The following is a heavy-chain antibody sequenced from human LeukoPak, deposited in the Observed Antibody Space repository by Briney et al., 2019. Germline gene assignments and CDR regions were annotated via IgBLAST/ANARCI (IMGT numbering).Heavy chain of an antibody. J-gene: IGHJ4*02. V-gene: IGHV4-59*08. CDR3: AVTVDTAMAFDY. Sequence: SETLSLTCTVSGGSISSYYWSWIRQPPGKGLEWIGYISYSGNTNYNPSLKSRVTLSVDTSKSHFSLKLRSVTAADTAVYYCAVTVDTAMAFDYWGQGTLVTVSS. D-gene: IGHD5-18*01. CDR2: ISYSGNT. CDR1: GGSISSYY.